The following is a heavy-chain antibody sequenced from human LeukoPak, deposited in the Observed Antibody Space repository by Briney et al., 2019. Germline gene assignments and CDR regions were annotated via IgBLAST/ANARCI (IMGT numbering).Heavy chain of an antibody. CDR2: IYYSGST. D-gene: IGHD3-10*01. J-gene: IGHJ4*02. Sequence: SETLSLTCTVSGGSISSGDYYWSWIRQPPGKGLEWIGYIYYSGSTYYNPSLKSRVTISVDTSKNEFSLKLSSVTAADTAVYYCAREGRELLSNDDYWGQGTLVTVSS. CDR1: GGSISSGDYY. CDR3: AREGRELLSNDDY. V-gene: IGHV4-30-4*01.